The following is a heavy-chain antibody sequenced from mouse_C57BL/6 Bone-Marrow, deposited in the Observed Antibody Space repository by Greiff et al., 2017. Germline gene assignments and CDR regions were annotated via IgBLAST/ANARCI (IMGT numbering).Heavy chain of an antibody. D-gene: IGHD2-1*01. Sequence: QVHVKQSGAELAKPGASVKLSCKASGYTFPSYWMHWVKPRPGQGLEWIGYLNPSSGYTKYKQKVKDQATLTADKSSSTAYMQLSSLTSEDSAVYYCAKHRRWYDVWGTGTTVTVSS. CDR1: GYTFPSYW. CDR3: AKHRRWYDV. CDR2: LNPSSGYT. J-gene: IGHJ1*03. V-gene: IGHV1-7*01.